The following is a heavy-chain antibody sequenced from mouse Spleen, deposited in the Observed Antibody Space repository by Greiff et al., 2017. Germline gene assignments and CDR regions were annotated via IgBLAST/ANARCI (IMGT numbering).Heavy chain of an antibody. CDR3: ARHVEGPLDGPPDY. D-gene: IGHD1-1*01. V-gene: IGHV5-9*04. CDR2: ISVGGGNS. Sequence: EVQRVESGGGLVKLGGSLKLSCAASGFTFSSYAMSWVRQTPEKRLEWVAIISVGGGNSYYPDSVKGRFTISRDNAKNTLYLQMSSLKSEDTAMYYCARHVEGPLDGPPDYWGQGTTLTVSS. J-gene: IGHJ2*01. CDR1: GFTFSSYA.